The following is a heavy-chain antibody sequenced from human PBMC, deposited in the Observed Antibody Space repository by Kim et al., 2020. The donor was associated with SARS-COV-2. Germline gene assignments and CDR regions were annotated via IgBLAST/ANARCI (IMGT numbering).Heavy chain of an antibody. V-gene: IGHV2-70*01. J-gene: IGHJ4*02. CDR3: ARTGNGDYGSDVLFDY. Sequence: SLKTRLTISKDTSKNQVVLTMTNMDPVDTATYYCARTGNGDYGSDVLFDYWGQGTLVTVSS. D-gene: IGHD4-17*01.